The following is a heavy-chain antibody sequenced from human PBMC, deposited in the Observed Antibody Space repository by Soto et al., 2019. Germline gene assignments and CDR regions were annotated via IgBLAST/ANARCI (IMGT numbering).Heavy chain of an antibody. CDR2: IYYSGST. Sequence: PSETLSLTCTVSGDSISSYYWNWIRQPPGKGLEWIGYIYYSGSTNYNPSLKSRVTISVDTSKNQFSLKLSSVTAADTAVYYCARAGVDSFSDDWGQGSRVTVSS. CDR1: GDSISSYY. CDR3: ARAGVDSFSDD. J-gene: IGHJ4*02. D-gene: IGHD3-9*01. V-gene: IGHV4-59*01.